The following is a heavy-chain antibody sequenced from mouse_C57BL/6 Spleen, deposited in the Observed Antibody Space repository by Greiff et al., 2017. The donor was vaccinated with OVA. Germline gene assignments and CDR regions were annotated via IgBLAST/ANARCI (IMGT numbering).Heavy chain of an antibody. CDR1: GYTFTSYD. CDR2: IYPSDGST. Sequence: QVQLQQSGPELVKPGASVKLSCKASGYTFTSYDINWVKQRPGQGLEWIGWIYPSDGSTKYKEKFKGRATLTVDTSSSTAYMELHSLTSEDSAVYFCARGGSEAMDYWGQGTSVTVSS. CDR3: ARGGSEAMDY. V-gene: IGHV1-85*01. J-gene: IGHJ4*01.